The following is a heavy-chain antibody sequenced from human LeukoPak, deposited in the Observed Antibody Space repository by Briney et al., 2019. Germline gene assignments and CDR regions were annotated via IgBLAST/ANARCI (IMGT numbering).Heavy chain of an antibody. J-gene: IGHJ4*02. CDR2: IQSHATNK. Sequence: PGGSLRLSCAASGFTFSTYGMHWVRQAPGKGLEWVSFIQSHATNKYYADSVKGRFTVSRDNSKNTLYLQMNSLTPEDTAVYYCAKDPGSPTGSNRFDYWGQGTLVTVSS. V-gene: IGHV3-30*02. CDR3: AKDPGSPTGSNRFDY. CDR1: GFTFSTYG. D-gene: IGHD4-11*01.